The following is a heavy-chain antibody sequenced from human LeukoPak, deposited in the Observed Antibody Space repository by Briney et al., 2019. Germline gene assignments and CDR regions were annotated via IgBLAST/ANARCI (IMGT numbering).Heavy chain of an antibody. V-gene: IGHV3-74*01. J-gene: IGHJ4*02. CDR2: ISSGGSST. CDR1: GFTFHSYW. CDR3: ARAEAAAGTDY. D-gene: IGHD6-13*01. Sequence: TGGSLRLSCAASGFTFHSYWMHWVRQAPGKGLVWVSRISSGGSSTKFADSVKGRFTISRDNAKNTLYLQMNSLRAEDTAVYYCARAEAAAGTDYWGQGTLVTVSS.